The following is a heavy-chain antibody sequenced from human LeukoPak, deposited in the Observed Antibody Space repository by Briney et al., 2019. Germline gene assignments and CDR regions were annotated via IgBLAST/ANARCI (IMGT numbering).Heavy chain of an antibody. Sequence: GGSLRLSCAASGFIFSSYGMHWVRQAPDKGLEWVAFIRYDGSRKYYADSVKGRFTISRDNSKNTLYLQMNSLRAEDTAVYYCARDPYNGSYGDDYYYYMDVWGKGTTVTISS. V-gene: IGHV3-30*02. D-gene: IGHD1-26*01. CDR1: GFIFSSYG. J-gene: IGHJ6*03. CDR3: ARDPYNGSYGDDYYYYMDV. CDR2: IRYDGSRK.